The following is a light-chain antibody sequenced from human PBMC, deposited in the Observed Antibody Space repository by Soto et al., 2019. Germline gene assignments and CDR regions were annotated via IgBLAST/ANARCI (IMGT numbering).Light chain of an antibody. Sequence: QLVLTQSPSASASLGASVKLTCTLSSGHSSYAIAWHQQQPEKGPPYLMKLNSDGSHSKGDGIPDRFSGSSSGAERYLTISSLQSEDEADYYCQTWGTGIPWVFGGGTKLTVL. V-gene: IGLV4-69*01. CDR1: SGHSSYA. J-gene: IGLJ3*02. CDR2: LNSDGSH. CDR3: QTWGTGIPWV.